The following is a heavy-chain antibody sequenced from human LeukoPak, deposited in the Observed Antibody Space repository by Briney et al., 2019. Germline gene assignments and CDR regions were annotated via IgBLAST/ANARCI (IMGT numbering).Heavy chain of an antibody. J-gene: IGHJ3*02. CDR2: IYYSGST. D-gene: IGHD3-10*01. CDR1: GGSISSYY. Sequence: SETLSLTCTVSGGSISSYYWSWIRQPPGKGLEWIGYIYYSGSTNYNRSLKSRVTISVDTSKNQFSLKLSSVTAADTAVYYCARHGGWFGELSEVSYAFDIWGQGTMVTVSS. CDR3: ARHGGWFGELSEVSYAFDI. V-gene: IGHV4-59*08.